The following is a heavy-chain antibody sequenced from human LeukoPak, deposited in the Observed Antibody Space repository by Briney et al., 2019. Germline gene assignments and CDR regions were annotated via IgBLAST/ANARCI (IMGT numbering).Heavy chain of an antibody. J-gene: IGHJ5*02. Sequence: ASVKVSCKASGYTFTSYGISWVRQAPGQGLEWMGWISAYNGNTNYAQKLQGRVTMTTDTSTSTAYMELRSLRSDDTAVYYCARDRVAVAGTGVNWFDPWGQGTLVTVSS. V-gene: IGHV1-18*01. D-gene: IGHD6-19*01. CDR1: GYTFTSYG. CDR3: ARDRVAVAGTGVNWFDP. CDR2: ISAYNGNT.